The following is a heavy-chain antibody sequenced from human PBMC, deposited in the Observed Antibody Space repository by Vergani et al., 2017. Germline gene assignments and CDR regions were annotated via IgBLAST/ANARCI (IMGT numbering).Heavy chain of an antibody. J-gene: IGHJ6*02. Sequence: QVQLQESGPGLVKPSQTLSLTCTVSGGSISSGSYYWSWIRPPAGKGLEWIGRIYTSGSTNYNPSLKSRVTISVDTSKNQFSLKLSSVTAADTAVYYCARQNILGYYYYGMDVWGQGTTVTVSS. CDR1: GGSISSGSYY. CDR3: ARQNILGYYYYGMDV. D-gene: IGHD3-9*01. V-gene: IGHV4-61*02. CDR2: IYTSGST.